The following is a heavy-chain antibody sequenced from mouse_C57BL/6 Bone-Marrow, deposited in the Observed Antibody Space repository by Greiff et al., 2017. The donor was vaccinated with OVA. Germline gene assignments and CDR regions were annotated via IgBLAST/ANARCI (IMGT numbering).Heavy chain of an antibody. CDR3: ARSYGSSYFDY. D-gene: IGHD1-1*01. CDR1: GYTFTSYG. J-gene: IGHJ2*01. CDR2: IYPRSGNT. V-gene: IGHV1-81*01. Sequence: VQLVESGAELARPGASVKLSCKASGYTFTSYGISWVKQRTGQGLEWIGEIYPRSGNTYYNEKFKGKATLTADKSSSTAYMELRSLTSEDSAVYYCARSYGSSYFDYWGQGTTLTVSS.